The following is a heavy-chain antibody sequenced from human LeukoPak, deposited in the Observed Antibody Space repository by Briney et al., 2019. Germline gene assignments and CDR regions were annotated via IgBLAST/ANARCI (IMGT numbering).Heavy chain of an antibody. V-gene: IGHV1-46*01. CDR1: GYTFTSYY. D-gene: IGHD6-19*01. Sequence: ASVKVSCKASGYTFTSYYMHWVRPAPGQGLEWMGIINPSGGSTSYAQKFQGRVTMTRDTSTSTVYMELSSLRSEDTAVYYCARVYSSGFIGYWGQGTLVTVSS. J-gene: IGHJ4*02. CDR3: ARVYSSGFIGY. CDR2: INPSGGST.